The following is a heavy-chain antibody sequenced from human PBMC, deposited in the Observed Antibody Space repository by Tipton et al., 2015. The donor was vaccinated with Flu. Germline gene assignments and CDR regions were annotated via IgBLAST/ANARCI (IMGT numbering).Heavy chain of an antibody. V-gene: IGHV3-48*01. CDR3: SRGSYYYYYMDV. CDR2: ISSSSSTI. CDR1: GFTFSSYS. Sequence: SLRLSCAASGFTFSSYSMNWVRQAPGKGLEWVSYISSSSSTIYYADSVKGRFTISRDNAKNSLYLQMNSLRAEDTAVYYCSRGSYYYYYMDVWGKGTTVTVSS. D-gene: IGHD5-12*01. J-gene: IGHJ6*03.